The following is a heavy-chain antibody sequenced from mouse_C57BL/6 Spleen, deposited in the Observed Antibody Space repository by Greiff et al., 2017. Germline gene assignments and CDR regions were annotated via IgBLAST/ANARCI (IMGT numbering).Heavy chain of an antibody. J-gene: IGHJ2*01. D-gene: IGHD2-2*01. CDR1: GYSFTGYY. Sequence: EVQLQQSGPELVKPGASVKISCKASGYSFTGYYMNWVKQSPEKSLEWIGEINPSTGGTTYNQKFKAKATLTVDKSSSTAYLQLKSLTSEDSAVXYCARGGMVTTLDYWGQGTTLTVSS. V-gene: IGHV1-42*01. CDR2: INPSTGGT. CDR3: ARGGMVTTLDY.